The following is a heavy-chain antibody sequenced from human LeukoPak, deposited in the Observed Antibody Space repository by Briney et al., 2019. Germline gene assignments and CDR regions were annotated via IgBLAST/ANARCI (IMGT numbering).Heavy chain of an antibody. CDR3: ARDTNLGDFWSGYKDYYYYMDV. CDR2: IYTSGST. Sequence: SETLSLTSTVSGGSISSGSYYWSWNRQPAGKGLGWIGRIYTSGSTNYNPSLKSRVTMSVDTSKNQFSLKLSSVTAADTAVYYCARDTNLGDFWSGYKDYYYYMDVWGKGTTVTVSS. D-gene: IGHD3-3*01. CDR1: GGSISSGSYY. J-gene: IGHJ6*03. V-gene: IGHV4-61*02.